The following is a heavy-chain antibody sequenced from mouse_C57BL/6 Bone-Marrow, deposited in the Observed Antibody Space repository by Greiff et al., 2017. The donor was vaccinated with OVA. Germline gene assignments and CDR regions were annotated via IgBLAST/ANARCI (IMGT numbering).Heavy chain of an antibody. V-gene: IGHV1-64*01. D-gene: IGHD2-5*01. CDR1: GYTFTSYW. CDR3: ANYDSNYDYYAMDY. CDR2: IHPNSGST. Sequence: QVQLQQPGAELVKPGASVKLSCKASGYTFTSYWMHWVKQRPGQGLEWIGMIHPNSGSTNSNEKFKSKATLTVAQSSCTAYMHLSSLTTEDSTVYYCANYDSNYDYYAMDYWGQGTSVTVSS. J-gene: IGHJ4*01.